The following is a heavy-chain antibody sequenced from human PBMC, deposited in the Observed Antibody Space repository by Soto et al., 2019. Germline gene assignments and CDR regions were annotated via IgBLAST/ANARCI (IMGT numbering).Heavy chain of an antibody. J-gene: IGHJ4*02. V-gene: IGHV3-23*01. D-gene: IGHD3-22*01. Sequence: GGSLRLSCAASGFILSSYAMSWVRQAPGKGLEWVSAISGTGARTHYAESVKGRFTISRDNSKNMLYLQMNSLRAEDTAVYYCAKDRSSSLTMVVVVIGVYDYWGQVTLVTVSS. CDR2: ISGTGART. CDR3: AKDRSSSLTMVVVVIGVYDY. CDR1: GFILSSYA.